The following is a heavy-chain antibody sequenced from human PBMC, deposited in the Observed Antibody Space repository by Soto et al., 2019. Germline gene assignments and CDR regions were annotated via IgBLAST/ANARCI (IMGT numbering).Heavy chain of an antibody. Sequence: SETLSLTCTVYGGSLSGYYWSWIRQPPGKGLEWIGEINHSGTTIYNPSLKSRVTISVDTSKNQLSLRLSSVTAADTAVYYCARGSQWLDYWGQGTLVTVSS. J-gene: IGHJ4*02. CDR3: ARGSQWLDY. CDR1: GGSLSGYY. V-gene: IGHV4-34*01. D-gene: IGHD6-19*01. CDR2: INHSGTT.